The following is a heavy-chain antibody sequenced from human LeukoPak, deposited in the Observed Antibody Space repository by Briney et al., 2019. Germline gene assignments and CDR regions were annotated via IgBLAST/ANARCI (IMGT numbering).Heavy chain of an antibody. J-gene: IGHJ5*02. CDR2: ISAYNGNT. V-gene: IGHV1-18*01. CDR3: ARDMSPPSYNWFDP. Sequence: ASVKVSCKASGYTFTSYGISWVRQAPGQGLEWMGWISAYNGNTNYAQKLQGRVTMTTDTSTSTAYMELRSLRSDDTAVYYCARDMSPPSYNWFDPWDQGTLVTVSS. CDR1: GYTFTSYG. D-gene: IGHD2-15*01.